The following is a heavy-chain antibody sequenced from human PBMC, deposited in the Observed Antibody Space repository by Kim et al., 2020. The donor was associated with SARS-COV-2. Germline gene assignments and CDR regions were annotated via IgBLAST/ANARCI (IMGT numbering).Heavy chain of an antibody. D-gene: IGHD3-22*01. J-gene: IGHJ4*02. CDR2: IIPIFGTA. V-gene: IGHV1-69*13. CDR1: GGTFSSYA. Sequence: SVKVSCKASGGTFSSYAISWVRQAPGQGLEWMGGIIPIFGTANYAQKFQGRVTITADESTSTAYMELSSLRSEDTAVYYCARVPTYYYDSSGPDYWGQGTLVTVSS. CDR3: ARVPTYYYDSSGPDY.